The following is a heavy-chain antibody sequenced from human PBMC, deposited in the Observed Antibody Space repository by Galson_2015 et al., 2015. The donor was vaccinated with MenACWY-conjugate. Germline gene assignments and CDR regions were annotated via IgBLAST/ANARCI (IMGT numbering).Heavy chain of an antibody. Sequence: SLRLSCAASGFTFNYYAMTWVRQAPGKGLEWVSTISAGGDITNYADSVKGRFTISRDNSDKTLYLQLNNLGAEDTALYYCAKDLWARESSYGPFEYWGQGTLVTFSS. D-gene: IGHD5-18*01. V-gene: IGHV3-23*01. CDR2: ISAGGDIT. CDR3: AKDLWARESSYGPFEY. J-gene: IGHJ4*02. CDR1: GFTFNYYA.